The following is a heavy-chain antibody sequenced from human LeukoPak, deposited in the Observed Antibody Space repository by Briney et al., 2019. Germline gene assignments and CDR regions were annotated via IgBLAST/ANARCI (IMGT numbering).Heavy chain of an antibody. CDR1: GLTLSNAW. CDR2: IKSKIDGGLK. CDR3: ATGRSGYFDS. Sequence: GGSLRLSGAASGLTLSNAWRTWFRQAPGKGLKGVARIKSKIDGGLKDYAAPVKGTFTISRDDSENTVYLQINSLKIEDTAMYYCATGRSGYFDSWGQGTLVTVSS. J-gene: IGHJ4*02. V-gene: IGHV3-15*01.